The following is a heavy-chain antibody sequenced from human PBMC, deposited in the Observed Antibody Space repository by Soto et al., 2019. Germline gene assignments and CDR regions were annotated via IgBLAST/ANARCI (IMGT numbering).Heavy chain of an antibody. Sequence: QLQLHMSGSGLVKPSQTLSLTCTVSGASITYGAYSWSWIRQTPGKGLEWIGYINHLETTFYNPSFESRLTLSIDRTKNQFSLNLKSMSPADRAVYFCARGGGFDSFDYWGQGILVTVSS. CDR2: INHLETT. V-gene: IGHV4-30-2*01. CDR3: ARGGGFDSFDY. D-gene: IGHD3-10*01. J-gene: IGHJ4*02. CDR1: GASITYGAYS.